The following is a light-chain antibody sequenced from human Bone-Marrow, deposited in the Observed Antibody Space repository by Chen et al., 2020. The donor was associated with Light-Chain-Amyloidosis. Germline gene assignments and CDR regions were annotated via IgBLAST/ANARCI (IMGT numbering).Light chain of an antibody. Sequence: SYVLTQPSSVSVAPGQTATIACGGNKIGPTSVHWYQQTPGQAPLLVVYDDSDRPSGIPERLSGSNSGNTATLTISRVEAGDEADYYCQVWDRSSDRPVFGGGTKLTVL. CDR1: KIGPTS. V-gene: IGLV3-21*02. CDR3: QVWDRSSDRPV. CDR2: DDS. J-gene: IGLJ3*02.